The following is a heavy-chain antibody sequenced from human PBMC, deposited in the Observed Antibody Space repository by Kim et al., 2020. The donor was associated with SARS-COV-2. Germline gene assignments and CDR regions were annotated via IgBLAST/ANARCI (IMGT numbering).Heavy chain of an antibody. CDR1: GYTFTGYY. CDR3: ARPNSAIVVVPAAIQEGYYYYGMDV. J-gene: IGHJ6*02. V-gene: IGHV1-2*02. D-gene: IGHD2-2*02. Sequence: ASVKVSCKASGYTFTGYYMHWVRQAPGQGLEWMGWINPNSGGTNYAQKFQGRVTMTRDTSISTAYMELSRLRSDDTAVYYCARPNSAIVVVPAAIQEGYYYYGMDVWGQGTTVTVSS. CDR2: INPNSGGT.